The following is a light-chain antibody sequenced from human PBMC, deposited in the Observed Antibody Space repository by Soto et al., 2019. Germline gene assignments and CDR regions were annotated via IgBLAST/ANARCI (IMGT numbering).Light chain of an antibody. Sequence: QSVLTQPPSVSGAPGQRVTISCTGSSSNIGAGYDVHWYQQLPGTTPKLLMYGNGNRPSGVPDRFSGSKSGTSASLAITGLQAEDEADYYCQSYDSSLSGSYVFGTGTKVTVL. CDR3: QSYDSSLSGSYV. CDR2: GNG. V-gene: IGLV1-40*01. J-gene: IGLJ1*01. CDR1: SSNIGAGYD.